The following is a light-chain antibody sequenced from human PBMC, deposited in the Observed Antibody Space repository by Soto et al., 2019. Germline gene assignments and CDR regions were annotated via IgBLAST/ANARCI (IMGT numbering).Light chain of an antibody. Sequence: QSVLTQPPSTSGTPGQRVTISCSGSRSNIGSNTVTWYQQLPGTAPKLLIYSNNQRPSGVPDRFSGSKSGTSASLAISGLQSEDEADYYCAAWDDRLNGSYVFGSGTKVTVL. J-gene: IGLJ1*01. CDR1: RSNIGSNT. CDR3: AAWDDRLNGSYV. V-gene: IGLV1-44*01. CDR2: SNN.